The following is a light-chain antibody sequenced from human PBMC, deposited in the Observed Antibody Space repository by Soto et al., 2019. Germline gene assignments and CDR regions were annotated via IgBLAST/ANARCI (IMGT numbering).Light chain of an antibody. CDR3: SSFTTSTAFVV. V-gene: IGLV2-14*03. CDR2: DVT. J-gene: IGLJ2*01. CDR1: ISGITYYNY. Sequence: QSALTQPASVSGSPGQSITISCTGTISGITYYNYVSWYQQHPGKAPKLMIYDVTNRPSGVSNRFSGSKSGNTASLTISGLQAEDEAYYYCSSFTTSTAFVVLGGGTKLTVL.